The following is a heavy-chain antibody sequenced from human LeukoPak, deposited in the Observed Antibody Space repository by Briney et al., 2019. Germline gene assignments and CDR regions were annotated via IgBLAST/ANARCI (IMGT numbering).Heavy chain of an antibody. J-gene: IGHJ4*02. V-gene: IGHV3-9*01. CDR1: GFTFDDYA. D-gene: IGHD3-22*01. CDR3: ARAATTSDTSGRYTN. CDR2: ISRNSGSI. Sequence: PGRSLRLSCAASGFTFDDYAMNWVRQAPGKGLEWVSGISRNSGSIAYPASVTSRFTISRDNASTSLYLQMNSLRAEDTALYYCARAATTSDTSGRYTNWGQGTLVTVSS.